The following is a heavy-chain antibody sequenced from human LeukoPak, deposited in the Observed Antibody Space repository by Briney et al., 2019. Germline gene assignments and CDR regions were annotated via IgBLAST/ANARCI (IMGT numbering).Heavy chain of an antibody. V-gene: IGHV4-34*01. CDR1: GGSFNGYY. D-gene: IGHD1-26*01. CDR2: INHSGST. J-gene: IGHJ6*03. Sequence: PSETLSLTCAVYGGSFNGYYWSWIRQPPGKGVEWIGEINHSGSTNYNPSLKCRVTISVDTFKNQFSLKLSSVTAADTTVYYCARDSYYYYYMDVWGKGTTVTVSS. CDR3: ARDSYYYYYMDV.